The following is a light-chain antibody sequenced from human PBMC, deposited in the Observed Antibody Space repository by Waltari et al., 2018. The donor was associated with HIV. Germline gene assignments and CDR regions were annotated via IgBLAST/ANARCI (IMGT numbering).Light chain of an antibody. CDR3: QQYINWPPWS. CDR1: QSVGSN. V-gene: IGKV3-15*01. Sequence: EIVMTQSPATLSVSPGERVTLPCRASQSVGSNLAWYQQKPGRAPSLLVYSASTRATGIPARFSGSGSGTEFTLTISSLQSEDFAVYYCQQYINWPPWSFGQGNKVEIK. CDR2: SAS. J-gene: IGKJ1*01.